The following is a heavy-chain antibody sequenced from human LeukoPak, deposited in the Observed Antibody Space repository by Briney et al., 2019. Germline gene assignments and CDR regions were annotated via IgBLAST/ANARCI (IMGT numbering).Heavy chain of an antibody. CDR3: ARGSVPYSSSWYHFDY. J-gene: IGHJ4*02. CDR1: GGSMSSSSYY. Sequence: PSETLSLTCSVSGGSMSSSSYYWGWIRQPPGKGLEWIGSIYNSGSTYYNPSLKSRVTISVDTSKNQFSLKLSSVTAADTAVYYCARGSVPYSSSWYHFDYWGQGTLVTVSS. CDR2: IYNSGST. D-gene: IGHD6-13*01. V-gene: IGHV4-39*01.